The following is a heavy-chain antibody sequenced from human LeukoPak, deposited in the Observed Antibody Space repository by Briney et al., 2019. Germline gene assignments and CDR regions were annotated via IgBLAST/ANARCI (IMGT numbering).Heavy chain of an antibody. CDR2: ITAGGTAM. CDR3: ASSGRHRFDY. Sequence: GGSLRLSCAASGFTFSSYSMNWVRQAPGKGLEWVSHITAGGTAMFYADSVKGRFTISRDTAKNSLYLQINSLRDEDTAVSYCASSGRHRFDYRGQATLVTVSS. J-gene: IGHJ4*02. D-gene: IGHD1-26*01. CDR1: GFTFSSYS. V-gene: IGHV3-48*02.